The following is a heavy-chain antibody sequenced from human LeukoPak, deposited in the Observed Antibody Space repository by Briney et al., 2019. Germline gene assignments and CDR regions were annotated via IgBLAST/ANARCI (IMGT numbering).Heavy chain of an antibody. J-gene: IGHJ4*02. V-gene: IGHV3-20*04. CDR1: GFTFDDYG. CDR2: INWNGGST. D-gene: IGHD6-19*01. CDR3: ARERGQCGLLAVAGTGLVDY. Sequence: GGSLRLPCAASGFTFDDYGMSWVRQAPGKGLEWVSGINWNGGSTGYADSVKGRFTISRDNAKNSLYLQMNSLRAEDTALYYCARERGQCGLLAVAGTGLVDYWGQGTLVTVSS.